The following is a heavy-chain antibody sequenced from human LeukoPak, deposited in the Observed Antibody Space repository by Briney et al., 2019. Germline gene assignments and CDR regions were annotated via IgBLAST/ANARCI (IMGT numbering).Heavy chain of an antibody. CDR1: GYTFTSYG. V-gene: IGHV1-18*01. Sequence: ASVKVSCKASGYTFTSYGISWVRQAPGQGLEWMGWISAYNGNTNYAQKLQGRVTMTTDTSTSTAYMELRSLRSDDTAVYYCARDGGPGYSYAGHYYYYGMDVWGQGTTVTVSS. CDR3: ARDGGPGYSYAGHYYYYGMDV. J-gene: IGHJ6*02. D-gene: IGHD5-18*01. CDR2: ISAYNGNT.